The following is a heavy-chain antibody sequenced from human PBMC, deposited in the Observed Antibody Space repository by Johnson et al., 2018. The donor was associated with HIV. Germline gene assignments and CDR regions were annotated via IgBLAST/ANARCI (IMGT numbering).Heavy chain of an antibody. J-gene: IGHJ3*02. CDR3: ARDPCTGASCLPGAFDI. D-gene: IGHD2-15*01. Sequence: VQLVESGGGVVRPGGSLRLSCAASGFTFDDYGMSWVRQAPGKGLEWVSGINWNGGSTGYADSVKGRFTISRDNAKNSLYLQMNSLRAEDTALYFCARDPCTGASCLPGAFDIWGQGTLVTVSS. V-gene: IGHV3-20*04. CDR1: GFTFDDYG. CDR2: INWNGGST.